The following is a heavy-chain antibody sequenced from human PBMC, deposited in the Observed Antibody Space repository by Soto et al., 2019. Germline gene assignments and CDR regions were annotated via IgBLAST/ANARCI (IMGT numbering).Heavy chain of an antibody. D-gene: IGHD6-13*01. J-gene: IGHJ5*02. V-gene: IGHV3-21*01. CDR2: ISINSAYI. CDR3: TRDASRDSSARGWFDP. CDR1: GFTFRSFT. Sequence: GGSLRLSCAASGFTFRSFTMNWVRQAPGKGLEWVSTISINSAYIYYTDALRGRFTISRDNAKNSLHLQMNSLRAEDTAVYYCTRDASRDSSARGWFDPWGPGTLVTVSS.